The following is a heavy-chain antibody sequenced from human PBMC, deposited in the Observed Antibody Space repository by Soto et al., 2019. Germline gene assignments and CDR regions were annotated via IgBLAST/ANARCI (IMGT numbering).Heavy chain of an antibody. D-gene: IGHD2-15*01. Sequence: GGSLRLSCAASGFTFSSYAMSWVRQAPGKGLEWVSAISGSGGSTYYADSVKGRFTISRDNSKNTLYLQMNSLRAEDTAVYYCAKDGLYCSGGSCYSGWFDPWGQGTLVTVSS. CDR3: AKDGLYCSGGSCYSGWFDP. CDR2: ISGSGGST. CDR1: GFTFSSYA. V-gene: IGHV3-23*01. J-gene: IGHJ5*02.